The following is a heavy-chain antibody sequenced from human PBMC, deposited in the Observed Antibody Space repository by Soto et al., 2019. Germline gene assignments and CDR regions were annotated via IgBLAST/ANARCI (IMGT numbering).Heavy chain of an antibody. D-gene: IGHD6-13*01. CDR2: VYNSGST. CDR1: GGSISSNY. CDR3: ARYRREAVAGYTLDN. V-gene: IGHV4-59*01. Sequence: PSETLSLTCTVSGGSISSNYWTWIRQPPGKGLEWIGYVYNSGSTNYNPSLKGRVTISEDTSKSQFSLKVNSMTEADTAVYYCARYRREAVAGYTLDNWGQGILVTVSS. J-gene: IGHJ4*02.